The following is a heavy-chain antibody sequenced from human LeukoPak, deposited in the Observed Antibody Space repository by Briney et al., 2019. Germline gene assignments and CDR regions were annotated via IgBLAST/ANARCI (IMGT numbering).Heavy chain of an antibody. CDR2: IKQDGSEK. Sequence: GGSLRLSCAASGFTFSSYWMSWVRQAPGKGLEWVANIKQDGSEKYYVDSVKGRFTISRDNAKNSLYLQMNSLRAEDTAVYYCVRSVPGATFDAFDIWGQGTMVTVSS. V-gene: IGHV3-7*01. J-gene: IGHJ3*02. D-gene: IGHD5-12*01. CDR1: GFTFSSYW. CDR3: VRSVPGATFDAFDI.